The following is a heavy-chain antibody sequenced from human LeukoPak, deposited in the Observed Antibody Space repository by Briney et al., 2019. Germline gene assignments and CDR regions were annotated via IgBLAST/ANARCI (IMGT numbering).Heavy chain of an antibody. CDR1: GGSISSRNW. Sequence: SGTLSLTCAVSGGSISSRNWWSWVRQPPGKGLEWIGEIYHSASTNYSPSLKSRVTISVDTSKNQFSLKLSSVTAADTAVYYCARGWKYRNGYTVTELGSGYFDYWGQGTLVTVSS. V-gene: IGHV4-4*02. D-gene: IGHD5-18*01. CDR3: ARGWKYRNGYTVTELGSGYFDY. J-gene: IGHJ4*02. CDR2: IYHSAST.